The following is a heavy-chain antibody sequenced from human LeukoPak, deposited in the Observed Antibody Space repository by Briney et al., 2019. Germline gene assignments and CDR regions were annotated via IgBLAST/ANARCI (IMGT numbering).Heavy chain of an antibody. D-gene: IGHD3-16*01. CDR2: IYYSGST. J-gene: IGHJ4*02. V-gene: IGHV4-39*01. CDR1: GGSISSSSYY. Sequence: TSETLSLTCTVSGGSISSSSYYWGWIRQPPGKGLEWIGSIYYSGSTYYNPSLKSRVTISVDTSKNQSSLKLSSVTAADTAVYYCARLLAGDHRDYWGQGTLVTVSS. CDR3: ARLLAGDHRDY.